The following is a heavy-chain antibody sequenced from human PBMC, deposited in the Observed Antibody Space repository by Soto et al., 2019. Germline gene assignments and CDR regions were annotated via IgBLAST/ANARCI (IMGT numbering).Heavy chain of an antibody. V-gene: IGHV1-46*01. Sequence: ASVKVSCKASGYTFTSYYMHWVRQAPGQGLEWMGIINPSGGSTSYAQKFQGRVTMTRDTSTSTVYMELSSLRSEDTAVYYCARDRIGVVIGGYYYYGMDVWGRGTRVT. CDR1: GYTFTSYY. CDR3: ARDRIGVVIGGYYYYGMDV. J-gene: IGHJ6*02. D-gene: IGHD3-3*01. CDR2: INPSGGST.